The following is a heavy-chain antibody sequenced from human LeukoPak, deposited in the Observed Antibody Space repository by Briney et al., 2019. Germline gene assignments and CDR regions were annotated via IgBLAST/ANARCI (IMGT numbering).Heavy chain of an antibody. D-gene: IGHD3-10*01. CDR3: TTDVPMVLGGMDV. V-gene: IGHV3-15*07. CDR2: IKSKTDGGTT. Sequence: PGGSLRLSCAASGFTFSNAWMNWVRQAPGKGLEWVGRIKSKTDGGTTDYAAPVKRRFTISRDDSKNTLYLQMNSLKTEDTAVYYCTTDVPMVLGGMDVWGQGTTVTVSS. CDR1: GFTFSNAW. J-gene: IGHJ6*02.